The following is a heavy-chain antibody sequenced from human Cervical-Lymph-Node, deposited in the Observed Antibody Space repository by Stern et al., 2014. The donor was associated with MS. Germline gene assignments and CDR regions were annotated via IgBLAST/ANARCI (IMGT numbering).Heavy chain of an antibody. V-gene: IGHV1-2*06. CDR3: ARASKHFDWLGHYYYYYGMDV. CDR1: GYTFTGYY. CDR2: INPNSGGP. D-gene: IGHD3-9*01. Sequence: QVQLVQSGAEVKKPGASVKVSCKASGYTFTGYYMHWVRQAPGQGLEWMGRINPNSGGPNYAQKFQGRVTMTRDTSISTAYMELSRLRSDDTAVYYCARASKHFDWLGHYYYYYGMDVWGQGTTVTVSS. J-gene: IGHJ6*02.